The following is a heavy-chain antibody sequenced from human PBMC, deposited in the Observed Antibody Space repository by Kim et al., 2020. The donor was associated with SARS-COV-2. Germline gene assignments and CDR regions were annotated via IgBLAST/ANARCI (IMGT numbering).Heavy chain of an antibody. CDR1: GGSLSGYY. Sequence: SETLSLTCAVYGGSLSGYYWSWIRQPPGKGLEWIGEINHSGSTNYNPSLKSRVTVSVDTSKNQFSLKLSSVTAADTAVYYCARGPLQGSGLYYINYWGQGTLVTVSS. V-gene: IGHV4-34*01. D-gene: IGHD3-10*01. CDR3: ARGPLQGSGLYYINY. CDR2: INHSGST. J-gene: IGHJ4*02.